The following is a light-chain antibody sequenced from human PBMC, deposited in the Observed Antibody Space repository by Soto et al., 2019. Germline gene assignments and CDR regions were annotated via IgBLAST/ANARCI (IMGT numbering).Light chain of an antibody. CDR2: ANN. CDR3: AAWDDSLNGLV. J-gene: IGLJ2*01. CDR1: RSNIGINA. V-gene: IGLV1-44*01. Sequence: QSVLTQPPSVSGTPGQRVSISCSGSRSNIGINAVDWYHQLPGTAPKVLIYANNQRPSGVPDRFSGSKSGTSASLAINGLQSDDEAHYYCAAWDDSLNGLVFGGATKLTVL.